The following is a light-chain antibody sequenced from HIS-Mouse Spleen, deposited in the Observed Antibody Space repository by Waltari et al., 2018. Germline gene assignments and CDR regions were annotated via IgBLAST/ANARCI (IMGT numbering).Light chain of an antibody. CDR1: ALPKTY. Sequence: SYELTQPPSVSVSPGQTARITCPGDALPKTYAYWYQQKSGQAPWLVIYEDSKRPSGIPERFSGSSSGTMATLTISGAQVEDEADYYCYSTDSSGNHRVFGGGTKLTVL. J-gene: IGLJ2*01. CDR3: YSTDSSGNHRV. V-gene: IGLV3-10*01. CDR2: EDS.